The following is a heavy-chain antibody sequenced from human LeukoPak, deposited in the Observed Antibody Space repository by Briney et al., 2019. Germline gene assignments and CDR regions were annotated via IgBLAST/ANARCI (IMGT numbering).Heavy chain of an antibody. Sequence: PGGSLRLSCAASGFTFSSYSMSWVRQAPGKGLEWVSAISGSGGTTYYAASVKGRFTISRDNSKNTLYLQMNSLRAEDTAVYYGAKGPSGSYCYYYYGMDVWGQGTTVTVSS. CDR3: AKGPSGSYCYYYYGMDV. CDR1: GFTFSSYS. CDR2: ISGSGGTT. V-gene: IGHV3-23*01. D-gene: IGHD1-26*01. J-gene: IGHJ6*02.